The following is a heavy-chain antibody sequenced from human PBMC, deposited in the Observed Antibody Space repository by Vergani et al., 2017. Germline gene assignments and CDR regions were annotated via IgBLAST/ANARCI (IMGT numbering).Heavy chain of an antibody. CDR1: GFTFNQYV. V-gene: IGHV3-33*01. D-gene: IGHD1-14*01. Sequence: QVPLVESGGGVVQPGSSLRLPCAASGFTFNQYVLHWVRQAPGKGLGWVAVTWYDGNNKQYADSVKGRFTISRDNSKSKMYLQMNSLRDEDTGVYYCARDLRLLYNRFDPWGQGTLVTVSS. J-gene: IGHJ5*02. CDR3: ARDLRLLYNRFDP. CDR2: TWYDGNNK.